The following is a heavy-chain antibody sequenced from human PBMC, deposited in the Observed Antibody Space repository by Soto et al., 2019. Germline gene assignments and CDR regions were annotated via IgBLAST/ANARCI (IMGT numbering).Heavy chain of an antibody. V-gene: IGHV1-18*01. CDR1: GYTFTTYG. CDR2: ISGYNDNT. CDR3: AREYCSGGSCYGTDY. J-gene: IGHJ4*02. Sequence: QIQLVQSGAEVQKPGASVKVSCKASGYTFTTYGISRVRQAPGQGLEWMGWISGYNDNTKYAQNLQGRVTMTTDTSTTTAYMELRSLRSDDTAVYYCAREYCSGGSCYGTDYWGQGTPVTVSS. D-gene: IGHD2-15*01.